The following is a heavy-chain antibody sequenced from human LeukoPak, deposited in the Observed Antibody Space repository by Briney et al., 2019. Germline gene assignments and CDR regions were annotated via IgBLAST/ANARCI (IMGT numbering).Heavy chain of an antibody. CDR2: ITGGGSGI. D-gene: IGHD3-9*01. V-gene: IGHV3-23*01. CDR3: AKWGDYDALTGYYVSDY. CDR1: GFTFSNYA. Sequence: YPGASLRLSCAASGFTFSNYAMSWVRQAPGKGLEWVSAITGGGSGIYYADSMKSRFTISRDNSKNTLYLQINGLRAEDTAVYYCAKWGDYDALTGYYVSDYWGQGTLVTVSS. J-gene: IGHJ4*02.